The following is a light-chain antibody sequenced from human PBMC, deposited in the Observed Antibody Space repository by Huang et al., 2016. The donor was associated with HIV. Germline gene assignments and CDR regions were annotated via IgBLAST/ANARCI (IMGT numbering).Light chain of an antibody. CDR3: QQYYSVPQT. CDR2: WAS. V-gene: IGKV4-1*01. Sequence: DIVMTQAPGSLSVSPGERATITCKSSQSLLYSLNGKNYLAWFQQRLGRPPNLILYWASTRESGIPDRFSGSGSGTDFTFTIDNVQPEDVAIYYCQQYYSVPQTFGRGTKVEIK. CDR1: QSLLYSLNGKNY. J-gene: IGKJ1*01.